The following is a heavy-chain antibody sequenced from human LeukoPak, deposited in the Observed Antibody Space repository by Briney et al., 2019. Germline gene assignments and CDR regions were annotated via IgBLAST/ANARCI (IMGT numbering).Heavy chain of an antibody. CDR1: GFTFSSYE. V-gene: IGHV3-48*03. CDR2: ISSSGSAI. J-gene: IGHJ4*02. Sequence: PGGSLRFSCAASGFTFSSYEMNWVRQAPGKGLEWVSYISSSGSAIYYADSVKGQFTISRDNAKNSLYLQMSSLRAEDTAVYYCARVHYYDSSGFDYWGQGTLVAVSS. D-gene: IGHD3-22*01. CDR3: ARVHYYDSSGFDY.